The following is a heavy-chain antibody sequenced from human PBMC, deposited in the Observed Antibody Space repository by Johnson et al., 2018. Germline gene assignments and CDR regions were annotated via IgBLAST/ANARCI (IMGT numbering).Heavy chain of an antibody. V-gene: IGHV4-34*01. CDR3: ARVYYYDSSAFDAFDI. CDR1: GGSFSGYY. Sequence: QVQLQQWGAALLKPSETLSLTCAVYGGSFSGYYWSWIRQPPGKGLEWIGEINHSGSTNYNTSLKSRATISVDKSKNQFSLKLSPVTAADTAVYYCARVYYYDSSAFDAFDIWGQGTMVTVSS. CDR2: INHSGST. J-gene: IGHJ3*02. D-gene: IGHD3-22*01.